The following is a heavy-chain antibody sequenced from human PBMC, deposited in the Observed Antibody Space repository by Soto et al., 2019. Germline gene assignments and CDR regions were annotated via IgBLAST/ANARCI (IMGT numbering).Heavy chain of an antibody. CDR1: GGTFSSYA. V-gene: IGHV1-69*06. D-gene: IGHD1-26*01. Sequence: QVQLVQSGAEVKKPGSSVKVSCKASGGTFSSYAISLVRQAPGQGLEWMGGIIPIFGTANYAQKFQGRVTITADKATSTAYMELSSLSSDDTAVYYCSRDSVVVGATTEPDYYYGMYVWGQGTTVTVSS. CDR3: SRDSVVVGATTEPDYYYGMYV. CDR2: IIPIFGTA. J-gene: IGHJ6*02.